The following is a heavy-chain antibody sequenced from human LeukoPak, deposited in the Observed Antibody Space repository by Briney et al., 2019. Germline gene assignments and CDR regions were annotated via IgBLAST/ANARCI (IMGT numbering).Heavy chain of an antibody. CDR2: ISSSGATI. Sequence: EGSLRLSCAASGFTLSTYELNWVRQAPGKGLEWVSYISSSGATIKYADSVMGRFTISRDNAKNSLYLQMNSLRAEDTAVYFCARDTDAYELPGAMDVWGQGTTVTVSS. CDR3: ARDTDAYELPGAMDV. D-gene: IGHD3-10*01. CDR1: GFTLSTYE. V-gene: IGHV3-48*03. J-gene: IGHJ6*02.